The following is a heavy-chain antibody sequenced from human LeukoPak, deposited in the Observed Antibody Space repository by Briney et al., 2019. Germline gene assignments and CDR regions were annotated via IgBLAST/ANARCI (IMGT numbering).Heavy chain of an antibody. Sequence: ASETLSLTCTVSGGSISSSSYYWGWIRQPPGKGLEWIGSIYYSGSTYYNPSLKSRVTISVDTSKNQFSLKLSSVTAADTAVYYCGRHAKGRFLEFFDYWGQGTLVTVSS. CDR3: GRHAKGRFLEFFDY. CDR2: IYYSGST. J-gene: IGHJ4*02. V-gene: IGHV4-39*01. D-gene: IGHD3-3*01. CDR1: GGSISSSSYY.